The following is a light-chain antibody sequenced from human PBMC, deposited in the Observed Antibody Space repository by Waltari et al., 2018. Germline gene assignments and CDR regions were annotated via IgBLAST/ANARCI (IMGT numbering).Light chain of an antibody. CDR2: GAS. J-gene: IGKJ1*01. CDR3: QQYGSSPRT. CDR1: QSVSRSY. V-gene: IGKV3-20*01. Sequence: EIVLTQSPGTLSLSPGERATPPCRASQSVSRSYLAWYQQKPGQAPRLLLYGASSRATGIPDRFSGSGSGTDFTLTISRLEPEDFAVYYCQQYGSSPRTFGQGTKVEIK.